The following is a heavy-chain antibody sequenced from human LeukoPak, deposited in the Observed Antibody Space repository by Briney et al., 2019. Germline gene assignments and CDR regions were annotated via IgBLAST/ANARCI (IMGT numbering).Heavy chain of an antibody. CDR1: GGSINNYY. J-gene: IGHJ6*03. D-gene: IGHD3-10*01. V-gene: IGHV4-59*12. CDR2: IYYTGCT. Sequence: SETLPLTCTVSGGSINNYYWSWIRQPPEKGLDGIEYIYYTGCTHYNHSLESRVTISVDTSKNQFPLKLTSVTAADAAVYYCAREGLGNYHMDVWGKGTTVTVSS. CDR3: AREGLGNYHMDV.